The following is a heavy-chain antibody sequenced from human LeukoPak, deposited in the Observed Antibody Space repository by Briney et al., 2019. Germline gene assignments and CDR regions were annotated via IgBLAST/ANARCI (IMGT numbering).Heavy chain of an antibody. D-gene: IGHD6-13*01. Sequence: GGSLRLSCAASGFTFSSYAMSWVRQAPGKGLEWVSGISGSGSIKYYADSVKGRFAISRDNSKNTLYLQMNSLRAEDTAVYYCAKGSLGSWYYFDYWGQGTLVTVSS. CDR2: ISGSGSIK. J-gene: IGHJ4*02. CDR3: AKGSLGSWYYFDY. V-gene: IGHV3-23*01. CDR1: GFTFSSYA.